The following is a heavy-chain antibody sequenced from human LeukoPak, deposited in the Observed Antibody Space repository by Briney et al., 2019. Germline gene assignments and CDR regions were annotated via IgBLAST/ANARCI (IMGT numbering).Heavy chain of an antibody. J-gene: IGHJ4*02. CDR2: INSNGDDT. CDR3: ARDPGRSPDY. CDR1: GLTFSHYS. D-gene: IGHD1-26*01. V-gene: IGHV3-64*01. Sequence: GGSLRLSCAASGLTFSHYSFHWVRQAPGKGLEYVSAINSNGDDTYYVNSVKGRFTISRDKSKNTLYLQMGNLRPEDMAVYYCARDPGRSPDYWGQGTLVTVSS.